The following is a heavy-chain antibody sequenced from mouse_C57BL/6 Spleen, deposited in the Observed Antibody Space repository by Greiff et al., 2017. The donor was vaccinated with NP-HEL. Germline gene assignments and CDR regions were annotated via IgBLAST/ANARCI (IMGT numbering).Heavy chain of an antibody. Sequence: QVQLKESGAELVKPGASVKMSCKASGYTFTSYWITWVKQRPGQGLEWIGDIYPGSGSTNYNEKFKSKATLTVDTSSSTAYMQLSSLTSEDSAVYYCARDGNYVNAMDYWGQGTSVTVSS. D-gene: IGHD2-1*01. CDR2: IYPGSGST. CDR3: ARDGNYVNAMDY. CDR1: GYTFTSYW. V-gene: IGHV1-55*01. J-gene: IGHJ4*01.